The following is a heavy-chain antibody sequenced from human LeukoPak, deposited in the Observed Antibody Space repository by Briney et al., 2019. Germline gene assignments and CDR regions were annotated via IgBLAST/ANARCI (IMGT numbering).Heavy chain of an antibody. CDR2: IYYSGST. J-gene: IGHJ4*02. D-gene: IGHD3-10*02. CDR1: GGSISSGDYY. Sequence: SETLSLTCTVSGGSISSGDYYWSWIRQPPGKGLEWIGYIYYSGSTYYNPSLKSRVTISVDTSKNQFSLKLSSVTAADTAVYYCAGSTITMSTYDYWGQGTLVTVSS. CDR3: AGSTITMSTYDY. V-gene: IGHV4-30-4*01.